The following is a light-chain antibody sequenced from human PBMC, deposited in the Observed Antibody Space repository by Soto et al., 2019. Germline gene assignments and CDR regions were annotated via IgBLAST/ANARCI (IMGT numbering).Light chain of an antibody. CDR2: GNI. J-gene: IGLJ2*01. V-gene: IGLV1-40*01. Sequence: QSVLTQPTSVSGAPGQRVTISCTGSSSNIGAGYDVHWYQQLPGTAPKLLINGNINRPSGVPDRFSGSKSGTSASLAITGLQAEEEADYYCQSYDSSLSRVFGGGTQLTVL. CDR3: QSYDSSLSRV. CDR1: SSNIGAGYD.